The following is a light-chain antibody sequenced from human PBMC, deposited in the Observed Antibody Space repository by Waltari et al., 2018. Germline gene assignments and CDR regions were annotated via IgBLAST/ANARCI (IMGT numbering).Light chain of an antibody. J-gene: IGLJ2*01. CDR3: AVWDDSLNGVV. CDR2: YDD. CDR1: SSNSGKNA. Sequence: QSVLTQPPSVSQAPRQRVTISCSGSSSNSGKNAVTWYQQLPGKPPKPLIYYDDLLPPGVSDRFSGSTSGTSASLAISGLQSEDEAYYYCAVWDDSLNGVVFGGGTKLTVL. V-gene: IGLV1-36*01.